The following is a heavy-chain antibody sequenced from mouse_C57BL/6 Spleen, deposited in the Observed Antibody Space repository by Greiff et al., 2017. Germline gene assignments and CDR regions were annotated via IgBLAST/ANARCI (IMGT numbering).Heavy chain of an antibody. V-gene: IGHV1-26*01. CDR1: GYTFTDYY. J-gene: IGHJ4*01. CDR3: ARRQFITTVVATKRYAMDY. D-gene: IGHD1-1*01. Sequence: EVQLQQSGPELVKPGASVKISCKASGYTFTDYYMNWVKQSHGKSLEWIGDINPNNGGTSYNQKFKGKATLTVDKSSSTAYMELRSLTSEDSAVYYCARRQFITTVVATKRYAMDYWGQGTSVTVSS. CDR2: INPNNGGT.